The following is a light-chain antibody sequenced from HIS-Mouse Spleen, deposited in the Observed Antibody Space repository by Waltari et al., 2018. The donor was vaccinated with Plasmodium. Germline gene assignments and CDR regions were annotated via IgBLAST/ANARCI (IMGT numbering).Light chain of an antibody. V-gene: IGKV3-20*01. Sequence: IVLMQSPGTLSLSPGERATLSCRASQCVSSSYLAWYQQKPGQAPRLLIYGASSRATGIPDRFSGSGSGTDFALTISRLEPEDFAVYYCQQYGSSPYTFGQGTKLEIK. CDR3: QQYGSSPYT. CDR2: GAS. J-gene: IGKJ2*01. CDR1: QCVSSSY.